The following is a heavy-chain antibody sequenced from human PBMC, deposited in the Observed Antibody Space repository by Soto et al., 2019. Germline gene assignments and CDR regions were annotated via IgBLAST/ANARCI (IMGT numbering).Heavy chain of an antibody. CDR3: ARGAAAGLIDY. J-gene: IGHJ4*02. CDR2: ISSSSSYI. Sequence: GGSLRLSCAASGFIFSSYSMNWVRQAPGKGLEWVSSISSSSSYIYYADSVKGRFTISRDNAKNSLYLQMNSLRAEDTAVYYCARGAAAGLIDYWGQGTLVTVSS. D-gene: IGHD6-13*01. V-gene: IGHV3-21*01. CDR1: GFIFSSYS.